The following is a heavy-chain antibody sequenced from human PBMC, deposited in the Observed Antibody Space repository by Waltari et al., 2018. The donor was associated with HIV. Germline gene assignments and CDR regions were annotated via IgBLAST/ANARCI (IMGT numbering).Heavy chain of an antibody. Sequence: QVQVVESGGGVVQPGTSLRLSCEASGFSLSASGMHWVRQAPGKGLEWVAVIWFDGGKKVFADSVKGRFTISRDNSKNTVELHMNSVTAEDTAVYYCARASPEGGYLDYWGQGTLVTVSS. CDR1: GFSLSASG. CDR2: IWFDGGKK. J-gene: IGHJ4*02. V-gene: IGHV3-33*01. CDR3: ARASPEGGYLDY. D-gene: IGHD2-15*01.